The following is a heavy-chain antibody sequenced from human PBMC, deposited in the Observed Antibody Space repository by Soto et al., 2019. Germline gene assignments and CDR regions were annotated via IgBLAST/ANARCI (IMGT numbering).Heavy chain of an antibody. D-gene: IGHD3-22*01. CDR3: AHKISGSYWKFDP. CDR2: IYWNDGT. CDR1: GFSLSANGVG. V-gene: IGHV2-5*01. Sequence: SGPTLVNPTQTLTLTCAFSGFSLSANGVGVGWIRQPPGGALEWLAIIYWNDGTSIRPTLQSRLSISKDTSKNQVVLSLTNMDPRDTGTYYCAHKISGSYWKFDPWGPGAQVTVSS. J-gene: IGHJ5*02.